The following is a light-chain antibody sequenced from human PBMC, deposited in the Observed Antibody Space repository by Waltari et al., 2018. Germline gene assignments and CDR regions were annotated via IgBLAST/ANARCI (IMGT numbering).Light chain of an antibody. CDR2: AAS. Sequence: EIVLTQSPGTLSLSPGERVTLSCRASQSVSRSLAWYQQKPGQAPRLLIYAASSRATGIPGRVSGCGSGTDFSLTISRLEPEDFAVYYCQHYVRLPATFGQGTKVEI. J-gene: IGKJ1*01. CDR3: QHYVRLPAT. V-gene: IGKV3-20*01. CDR1: QSVSRS.